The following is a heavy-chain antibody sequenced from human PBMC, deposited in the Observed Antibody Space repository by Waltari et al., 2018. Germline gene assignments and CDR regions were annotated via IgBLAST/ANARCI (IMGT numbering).Heavy chain of an antibody. D-gene: IGHD2-15*01. V-gene: IGHV4-4*02. J-gene: IGHJ4*02. Sequence: QLQLQESGPRLVKPSGTLSLTCTVSGDSVSGYYWWSWVRQSPVKGLEWIGQIHGSGKPNEHPSLESRVTISLDTSHNQFSLRLTYATAANTAVYYCARDRGRGLYLDSWGQGTLVTVSP. CDR1: GDSVSGYYW. CDR3: ARDRGRGLYLDS. CDR2: IHGSGKP.